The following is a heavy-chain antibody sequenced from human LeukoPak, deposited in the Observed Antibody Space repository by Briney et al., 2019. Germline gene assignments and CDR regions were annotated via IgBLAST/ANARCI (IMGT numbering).Heavy chain of an antibody. D-gene: IGHD3-3*01. CDR1: GGTFSSYA. J-gene: IGHJ6*02. CDR2: IIPIFGTA. CDR3: ASGGRSERFLEWLYARPHTYYGMDV. V-gene: IGHV1-69*13. Sequence: ASVKVSCKASGGTFSSYAISWVRQAPGQGLEWMGGIIPIFGTANYAQKFQGRVTITADESTSTVYMELSSLRSEDTAVYYCASGGRSERFLEWLYARPHTYYGMDVWGQGTTVTVSS.